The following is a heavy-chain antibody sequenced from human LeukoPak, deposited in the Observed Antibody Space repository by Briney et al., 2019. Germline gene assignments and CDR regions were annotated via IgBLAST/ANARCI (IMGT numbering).Heavy chain of an antibody. D-gene: IGHD3-22*01. Sequence: PGGSLSLSCTASGLTLSTLGVNWVRPPPGEGMEWVSALRGNGGSRYYADSVKGRFTISRDNSKNTLYLQMSSLRAEDTAVYYCANESLGDNYASSGLFDYSGQGTLVTVSS. CDR2: LRGNGGSR. V-gene: IGHV3-23*01. CDR3: ANESLGDNYASSGLFDY. CDR1: GLTLSTLG. J-gene: IGHJ4*01.